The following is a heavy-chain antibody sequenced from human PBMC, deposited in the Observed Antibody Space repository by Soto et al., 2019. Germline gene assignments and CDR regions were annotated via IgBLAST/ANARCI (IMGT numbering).Heavy chain of an antibody. CDR1: GGSISSGGYS. CDR2: IYHSGST. Sequence: PSETLSLTCAVSGGSISSGGYSWSWIRQPPGKGLEWIGYIYHSGSTYYNPSLKSRVTISVDRSKNQFSLKLSSVTAADTAVYYCARDRTPTNSYFDYWGQGTLVTVSS. D-gene: IGHD2-2*01. J-gene: IGHJ4*02. V-gene: IGHV4-30-2*01. CDR3: ARDRTPTNSYFDY.